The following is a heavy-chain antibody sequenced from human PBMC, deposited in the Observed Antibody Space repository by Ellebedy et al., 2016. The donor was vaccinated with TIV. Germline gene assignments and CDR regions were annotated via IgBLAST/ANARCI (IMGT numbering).Heavy chain of an antibody. J-gene: IGHJ5*02. CDR3: ARWFGELLYVRWFDP. V-gene: IGHV4-39*01. CDR1: GGSISRSSYY. Sequence: MPSETLSLTCSVSGGSISRSSYYWGWIRQPPGKGLEWIASIYYTGSTDYNPSLKSRVTISADPSKNQFSLRLSSVTAAETAVYYCARWFGELLYVRWFDPWGQGTLVTVSS. D-gene: IGHD3-10*01. CDR2: IYYTGST.